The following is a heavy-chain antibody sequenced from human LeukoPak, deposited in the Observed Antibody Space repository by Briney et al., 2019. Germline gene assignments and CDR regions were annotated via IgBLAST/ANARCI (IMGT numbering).Heavy chain of an antibody. Sequence: GGSLRLSCVVPGIPFSDFYVNWIRQAPGKGLEWISYVSSSSSYTDYAESVKGRFSISRDNAKSALYLEMSDLRVEDTAVYYCAAGTAADYWGQGTLVIVSS. CDR2: VSSSSSYT. D-gene: IGHD6-13*01. CDR1: GIPFSDFY. CDR3: AAGTAADY. V-gene: IGHV3-11*03. J-gene: IGHJ4*02.